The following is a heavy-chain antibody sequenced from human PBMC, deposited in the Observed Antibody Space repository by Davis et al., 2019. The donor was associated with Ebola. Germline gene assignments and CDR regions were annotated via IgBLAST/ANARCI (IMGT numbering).Heavy chain of an antibody. Sequence: MPSETLSLTCAVYGGSFSGYYWSWIRQPPGKGLEWIGEINHSGSTNYNPSLKSRVTISVDTSKNQFSLKLSSVTAADTAVYYCARGGIRFLEWLGYWGQGTLVTVSS. D-gene: IGHD3-3*01. CDR1: GGSFSGYY. V-gene: IGHV4-34*01. J-gene: IGHJ4*02. CDR2: INHSGST. CDR3: ARGGIRFLEWLGY.